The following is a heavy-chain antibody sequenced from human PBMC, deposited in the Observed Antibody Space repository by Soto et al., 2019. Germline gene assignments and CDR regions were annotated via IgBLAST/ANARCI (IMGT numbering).Heavy chain of an antibody. CDR1: GGTFSTYT. D-gene: IGHD6-13*01. CDR2: ILPMLDIT. J-gene: IGHJ3*02. Sequence: QVQLVQSGAEVKKPGSSVKVSCKASGGTFSTYTIIWVRQAPGQGLEWMGRILPMLDITNSAQRFQGRVTITADKSTSTAYLEVSSLGSKDTAVYYCTLGSWSAETFDIWGRGTMVTVSS. CDR3: TLGSWSAETFDI. V-gene: IGHV1-69*02.